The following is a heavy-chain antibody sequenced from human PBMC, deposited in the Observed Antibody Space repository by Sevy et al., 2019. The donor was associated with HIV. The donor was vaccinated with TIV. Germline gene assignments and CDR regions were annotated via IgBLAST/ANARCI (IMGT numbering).Heavy chain of an antibody. V-gene: IGHV3-73*01. Sequence: GGSLRLSCAASGFTFSGSAMQWVRQASGKGLEWVGRIRSKGNSYATAYAASVKGRVTISRDDSKNTVYMQMNRLKTEDTAVYYCTRGGASDSSSWYDYFDYWGQGTLVTVSS. CDR1: GFTFSGSA. D-gene: IGHD6-13*01. J-gene: IGHJ4*02. CDR3: TRGGASDSSSWYDYFDY. CDR2: IRSKGNSYAT.